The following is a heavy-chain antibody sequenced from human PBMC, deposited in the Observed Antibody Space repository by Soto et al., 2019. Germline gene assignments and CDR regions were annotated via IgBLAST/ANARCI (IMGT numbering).Heavy chain of an antibody. CDR2: ISYDGSNK. CDR3: AKGKQNYDFWSGYSHPAGVDP. CDR1: GFTFSSYG. D-gene: IGHD3-3*01. J-gene: IGHJ5*02. Sequence: PGGSLRLSCAASGFTFSSYGMHWVRQAPGKGLEWVAVISYDGSNKYYADSVKGRFTISRDNSKNTLYLQMNSLRAEDTAVYYCAKGKQNYDFWSGYSHPAGVDPWGQGTLVTVSS. V-gene: IGHV3-30*18.